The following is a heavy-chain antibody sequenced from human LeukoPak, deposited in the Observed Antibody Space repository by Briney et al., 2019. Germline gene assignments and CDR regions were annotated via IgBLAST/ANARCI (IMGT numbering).Heavy chain of an antibody. J-gene: IGHJ4*02. D-gene: IGHD3-3*01. CDR2: IWYDGSNK. Sequence: GGSLRLSCAASGFTFSSYGMHWVRQASGKGLEWVAVIWYDGSNKYYADSVKGRFTISRDNSKNTLYLQMNSLRAEDTAVYYCARDRGYDFWSGYYTEGGFDYWGQGTLVTVSS. V-gene: IGHV3-33*01. CDR3: ARDRGYDFWSGYYTEGGFDY. CDR1: GFTFSSYG.